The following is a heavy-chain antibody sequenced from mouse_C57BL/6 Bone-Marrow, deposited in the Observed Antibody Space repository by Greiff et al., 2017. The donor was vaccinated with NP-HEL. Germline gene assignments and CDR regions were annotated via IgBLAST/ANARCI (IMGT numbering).Heavy chain of an antibody. CDR3: ANERDGYYGYAMDY. CDR2: IWRGGST. J-gene: IGHJ4*01. Sequence: VKLMESGPGLVQPSQSLSITCTVSGFSLTSYGVHWVRQSPGKGLEWLGVIWRGGSTDYNAAFMSRLSITKDNSKSQVFFKMNSLQADDTAIYYCANERDGYYGYAMDYWGQGTSVTVSS. CDR1: GFSLTSYG. V-gene: IGHV2-5*01. D-gene: IGHD2-3*01.